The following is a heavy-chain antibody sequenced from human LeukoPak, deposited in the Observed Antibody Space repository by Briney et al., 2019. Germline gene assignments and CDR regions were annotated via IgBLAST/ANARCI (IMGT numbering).Heavy chain of an antibody. D-gene: IGHD3-22*01. CDR3: ARGGHVRVYDSSAYYGHE. CDR2: INPSRGNT. V-gene: IGHV1-46*01. CDR1: GYTFTSYY. Sequence: GASVKVSCKASGYTFTSYYMHWVRQAPGQGLEWMGIINPSRGNTNYAQRFQGRVTMTRDMSTSTVYMELSSLRSEDTAVYYCARGGHVRVYDSSAYYGHEWGQGTLVTVSS. J-gene: IGHJ4*02.